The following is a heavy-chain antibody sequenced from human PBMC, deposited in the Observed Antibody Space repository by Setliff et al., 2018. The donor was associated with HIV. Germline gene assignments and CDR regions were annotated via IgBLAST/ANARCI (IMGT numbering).Heavy chain of an antibody. CDR1: GYSLTDLS. Sequence: ASVKVSCKVSGYSLTDLSIHWVRQAPGQGLEWMGWISAYNGNTNYAQKLQGRVTMTTDTSTSTAYMELRSLRSDDTAVYYCARVPGIFGVVTTLYYFDYWGQGTLVTVSS. D-gene: IGHD3-3*01. CDR3: ARVPGIFGVVTTLYYFDY. V-gene: IGHV1-18*01. CDR2: ISAYNGNT. J-gene: IGHJ4*02.